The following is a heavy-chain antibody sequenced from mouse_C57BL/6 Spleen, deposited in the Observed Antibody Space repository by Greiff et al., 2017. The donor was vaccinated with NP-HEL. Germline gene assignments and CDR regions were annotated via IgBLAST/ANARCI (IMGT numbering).Heavy chain of an antibody. D-gene: IGHD2-1*01. CDR2: IRLKSDNYAT. J-gene: IGHJ2*01. CDR3: TVAIYLEYYFDY. CDR1: GFTFSNYW. Sequence: EVMLVESGGGLVQPGGSMKLSCVASGFTFSNYWMNWVRQSPEKGLEWVAQIRLKSDNYATHYAESVKGRFTISRDDSKSSVYLQMNNLRAEDTGIYYCTVAIYLEYYFDYWGQGTTLTVSS. V-gene: IGHV6-3*01.